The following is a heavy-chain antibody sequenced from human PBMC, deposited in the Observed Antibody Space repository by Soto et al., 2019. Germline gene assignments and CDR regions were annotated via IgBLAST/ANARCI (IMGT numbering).Heavy chain of an antibody. CDR1: GFTFSSYS. CDR2: ISSSSRYI. Sequence: DVQLVESGGGLVKPGGSLRLSCAASGFTFSSYSMNWVRQAPGKGLEWVSSISSSSRYIYYADSGKGRFTISRDKDKNSLYLKMKRLRAEDTAVYYCARIPLGYAAFDIWGQGTMVTVSS. CDR3: ARIPLGYAAFDI. J-gene: IGHJ3*02. V-gene: IGHV3-21*01. D-gene: IGHD2-15*01.